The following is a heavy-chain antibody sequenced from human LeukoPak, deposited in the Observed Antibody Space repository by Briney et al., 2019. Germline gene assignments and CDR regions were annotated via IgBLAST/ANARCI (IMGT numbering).Heavy chain of an antibody. CDR1: GFTFGDYL. V-gene: IGHV3-49*03. CDR2: ISGGTT. CDR3: SRGSGWLSVY. D-gene: IGHD6-19*01. J-gene: IGHJ4*02. Sequence: GGSLRLSCTASGFTFGDYLMRWFRQAPGKGLEWIGFISGGTTEYAASVKGRFTISRDDSTSIAYLQMNSLTTEDTAVYYCSRGSGWLSVYWGQGTLVTVSS.